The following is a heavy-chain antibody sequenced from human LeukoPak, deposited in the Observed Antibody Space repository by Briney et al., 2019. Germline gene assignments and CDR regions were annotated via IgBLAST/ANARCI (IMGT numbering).Heavy chain of an antibody. CDR3: ARGSGSNGWAAFDI. CDR2: XYPGDSET. CDR1: GYSFTXXX. V-gene: IGHV5-51*04. D-gene: IGHD1-26*01. J-gene: IGHJ3*02. Sequence: GESLKISCKXSGYSFTXXXXXXXRQMPGKGLXXXXXXYPGDSETRYSPSFXXQVTXSGDKPITPSNLQWSSLKASDTAMYYCARGSGSNGWAAFDIWGQGTMVTVSS.